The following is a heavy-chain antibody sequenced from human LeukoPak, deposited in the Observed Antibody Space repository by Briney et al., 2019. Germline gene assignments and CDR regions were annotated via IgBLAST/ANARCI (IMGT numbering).Heavy chain of an antibody. V-gene: IGHV1-2*06. CDR2: INLDSGGT. CDR3: ARDLSSTANWEFDY. D-gene: IGHD5/OR15-5a*01. CDR1: GYTLTAYF. Sequence: ASVKVSCKASGYTLTAYFIHWVRQAPGQGLEWMGRINLDSGGTYYTQKFQGRITMTRDTSISTAYVELNGLTSDDTAVYYCARDLSSTANWEFDYWGQGTLVTVSS. J-gene: IGHJ4*02.